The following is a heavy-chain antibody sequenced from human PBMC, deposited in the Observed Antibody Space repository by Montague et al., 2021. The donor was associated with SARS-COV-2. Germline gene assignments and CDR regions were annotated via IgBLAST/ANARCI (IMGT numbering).Heavy chain of an antibody. CDR2: ISYSATS. D-gene: IGHD3-16*02. J-gene: IGHJ4*02. V-gene: IGHV4-39*01. Sequence: SETLSLTCTFSGASRSTKNYYWGWIRQPPGKGLEWIGSISYSATSYSNPSLKSRVTMSVDTSRNQLSLNLGSVTVADTAVYYCARLGITLGGVIVIRYYFDFWGQGTLVTVS. CDR1: GASRSTKNYY. CDR3: ARLGITLGGVIVIRYYFDF.